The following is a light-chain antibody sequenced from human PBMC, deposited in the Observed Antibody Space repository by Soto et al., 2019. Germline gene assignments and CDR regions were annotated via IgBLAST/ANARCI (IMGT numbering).Light chain of an antibody. V-gene: IGKV3-20*01. CDR3: QQDDSTHPT. CDR1: QSVNSNY. Sequence: EIVLTQSPGTLSLSPGERATLSCRASQSVNSNYLAWYQRKPGQAPRLLIYGASNRATDIPYRFSASGSGTDFTLTITRLEAEDFAVYYCQQDDSTHPTFGQVTKVEVE. J-gene: IGKJ1*01. CDR2: GAS.